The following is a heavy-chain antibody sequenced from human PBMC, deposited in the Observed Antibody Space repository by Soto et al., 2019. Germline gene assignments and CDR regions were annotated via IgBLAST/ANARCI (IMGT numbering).Heavy chain of an antibody. Sequence: QLQLQESGSGLVKPSETLSLTCAVSGGSINSGEYSWSWIRQPPGKGLEWIAYIYHSGTTYYNPSLKSRVSMSLDTYKNQFSLRLSSVTAAATAVYYCARAALRLSTGMDVWGQGTTVTVSS. D-gene: IGHD5-12*01. CDR1: GGSINSGEYS. V-gene: IGHV4-30-2*01. CDR3: ARAALRLSTGMDV. J-gene: IGHJ6*02. CDR2: IYHSGTT.